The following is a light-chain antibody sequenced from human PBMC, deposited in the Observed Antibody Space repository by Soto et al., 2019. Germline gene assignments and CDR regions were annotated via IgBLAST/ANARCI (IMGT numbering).Light chain of an antibody. V-gene: IGKV3D-15*01. CDR3: QQYNNWPPYT. J-gene: IGKJ2*01. Sequence: EIVMTQSPATLSVSPVERATLSCRSSQNVSSNLAWYQQKPGQAPRLLIYGASTRATGIPARFSGSGSGTEFTLTISSLQSEDFALYFCQQYNNWPPYTFGQGTKVDIK. CDR1: QNVSSN. CDR2: GAS.